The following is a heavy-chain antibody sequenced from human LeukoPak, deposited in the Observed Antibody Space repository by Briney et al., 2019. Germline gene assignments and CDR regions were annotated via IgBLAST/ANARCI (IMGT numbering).Heavy chain of an antibody. CDR2: ISSSSSYI. Sequence: GGSLRLSCAASGFTFSSYSMNWVRQAPGKGLEWVSSISSSSSYIYYADSVKGRFTISRDNAKNSLYLQMNSLRAEDTAVYYCATSLRGAGTHAFDTWGQGTMVTVSS. J-gene: IGHJ3*02. V-gene: IGHV3-21*01. D-gene: IGHD1/OR15-1a*01. CDR3: ATSLRGAGTHAFDT. CDR1: GFTFSSYS.